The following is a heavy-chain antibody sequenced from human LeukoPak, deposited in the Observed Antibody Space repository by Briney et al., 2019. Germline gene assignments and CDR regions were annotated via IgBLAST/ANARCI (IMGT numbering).Heavy chain of an antibody. CDR2: ISPGDSDT. Sequence: GESLKISCKDSGYSFISYWIAWVRLMPGKGLEWMGIISPGDSDTRSSPSFQGQVSISVDKSINTAYLQWSSLKASDTAMYYCARRVSGGMDVWGQGTPVTVSS. J-gene: IGHJ6*02. CDR1: GYSFISYW. CDR3: ARRVSGGMDV. V-gene: IGHV5-51*01.